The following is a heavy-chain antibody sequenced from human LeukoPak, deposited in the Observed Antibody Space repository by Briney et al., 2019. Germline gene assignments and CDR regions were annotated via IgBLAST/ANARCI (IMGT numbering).Heavy chain of an antibody. CDR2: INPNSGGT. J-gene: IGHJ4*02. CDR3: ARVVGIAVAGIEY. CDR1: GYTFTGYY. V-gene: IGHV1-2*02. Sequence: PLASVKVSCEASGYTFTGYYMHWVRQAPGQGLEWMGWINPNSGGTNYAQKFQGRVTMTRDTSISTAYMELSRLRSDDTAVYYCARVVGIAVAGIEYWGQGTLVTVSS. D-gene: IGHD6-19*01.